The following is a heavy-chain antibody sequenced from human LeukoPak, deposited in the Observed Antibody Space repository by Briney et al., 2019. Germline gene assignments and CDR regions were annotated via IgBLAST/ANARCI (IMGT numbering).Heavy chain of an antibody. CDR3: ARGCQYQLLIFLYYYMDV. V-gene: IGHV1-2*02. CDR1: GYTLTELS. J-gene: IGHJ6*03. Sequence: ASVKVSCKVSGYTLTELSMHWVRQAPGQGLEWMGWINPNSGGTNYAQKFQGRVTMTRDTSISTAYMELSRLRSDDTAVYYCARGCQYQLLIFLYYYMDVWGKGTTVTISS. D-gene: IGHD2-2*01. CDR2: INPNSGGT.